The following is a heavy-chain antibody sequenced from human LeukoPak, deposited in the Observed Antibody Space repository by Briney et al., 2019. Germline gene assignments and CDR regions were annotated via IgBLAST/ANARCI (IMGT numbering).Heavy chain of an antibody. Sequence: GGSLRLSCAASGFTFSSYAMGWVRQAPGKGLEWVSTIGGSGDGTYYADSVKGRFTISRDNSKNTLSLQMNSLRAEDTAVYYCAKRYYYDTSGTPGGLDPWGQGTPVTVSS. CDR3: AKRYYYDTSGTPGGLDP. J-gene: IGHJ5*02. CDR1: GFTFSSYA. V-gene: IGHV3-23*01. D-gene: IGHD3-22*01. CDR2: IGGSGDGT.